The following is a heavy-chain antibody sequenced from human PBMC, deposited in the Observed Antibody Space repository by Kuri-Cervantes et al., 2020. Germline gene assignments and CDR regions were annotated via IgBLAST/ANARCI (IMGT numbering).Heavy chain of an antibody. V-gene: IGHV3-21*01. J-gene: IGHJ4*02. CDR1: GFTFSSYS. CDR2: ISSGSSYI. CDR3: ARGGKWELVPFDS. Sequence: GESLKISCAASGFTFSSYSMNWVRQAPGKGLEWVSSISSGSSYIYYSDSVKGRFTISRDNAKNSLYLEMNSLRDEDTAVYYCARGGKWELVPFDSWGQGTLVTVSS. D-gene: IGHD1-26*01.